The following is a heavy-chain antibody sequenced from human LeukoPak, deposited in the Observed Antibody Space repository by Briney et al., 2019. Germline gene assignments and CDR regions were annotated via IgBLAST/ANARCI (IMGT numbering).Heavy chain of an antibody. V-gene: IGHV1-69*01. CDR3: ARGTLWSHAFDI. D-gene: IGHD1-14*01. CDR1: GGTFSSYA. J-gene: IGHJ3*02. Sequence: SVKVSCKASGGTFSSYAISWVRQAPGQGLEWMGGIIPTFGTANYAQKFQGRVTITADESTSTAYMELSSLRSEDTAVYYCARGTLWSHAFDIWGQGTMVTVSS. CDR2: IIPTFGTA.